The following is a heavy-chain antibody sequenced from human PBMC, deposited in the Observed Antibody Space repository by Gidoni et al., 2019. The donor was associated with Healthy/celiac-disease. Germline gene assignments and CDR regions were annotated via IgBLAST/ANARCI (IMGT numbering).Heavy chain of an antibody. CDR1: GCTVRSDG. Sequence: VQRVESGGGGGQTGRSLRSSWAASGCTVRSDGRRGGRRAPGKGLEWVAVISYYGSNQFYADAVKGRFTISTDYSKNSLYLQMNSLSAEDTAVYYCAKGEYSSSSGVTPPIKYYYYYGMDVWGQGTTVTVSS. CDR2: ISYYGSNQ. J-gene: IGHJ6*02. V-gene: IGHV3-30*18. CDR3: AKGEYSSSSGVTPPIKYYYYYGMDV. D-gene: IGHD6-6*01.